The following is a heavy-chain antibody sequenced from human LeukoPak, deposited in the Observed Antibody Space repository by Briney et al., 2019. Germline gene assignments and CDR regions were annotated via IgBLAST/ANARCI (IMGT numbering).Heavy chain of an antibody. J-gene: IGHJ4*02. CDR2: ISANNGNT. V-gene: IGHV1-18*01. Sequence: ASVKVSCTASGYTFTSYGISWVRQAPGQGLEWMGWISANNGNTNYAQKLQGRVTMTTDTSTNTAYMELRSLRSDDTAVYYCARDSGGCSSTSCYSPLIDYWGQGTLVTVSS. CDR1: GYTFTSYG. CDR3: ARDSGGCSSTSCYSPLIDY. D-gene: IGHD2-2*01.